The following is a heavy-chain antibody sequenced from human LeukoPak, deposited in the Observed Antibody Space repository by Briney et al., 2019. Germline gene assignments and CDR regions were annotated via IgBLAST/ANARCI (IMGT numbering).Heavy chain of an antibody. CDR1: GFTFSSYA. D-gene: IGHD3-22*01. CDR2: ISGSGGST. Sequence: GGSLRLSFAAPGFTFSSYAMSWVRQAPGQGLEWVSAISGSGGSTYYADSVKGRFTISRDNSKNTLYLQMNSLRAEDTAVYYCAKDLSYYDRGFDSWGQGTMVTVSA. CDR3: AKDLSYYDRGFDS. V-gene: IGHV3-23*01. J-gene: IGHJ3*02.